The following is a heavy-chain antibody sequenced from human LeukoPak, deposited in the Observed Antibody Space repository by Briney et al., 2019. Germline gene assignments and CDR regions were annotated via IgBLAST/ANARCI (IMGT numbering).Heavy chain of an antibody. CDR1: GFYFRSYW. Sequence: GGSLRLSCAASGFYFRSYWMHWVRQAPGKGLEWVSAITGSGGNTYYADSVKGRFTISRDNSKNTLYLQMNSLRDEDTAVYYCAKWGDFDVLTGYYVPDFWGQGTLVTVSS. V-gene: IGHV3-23*01. CDR2: ITGSGGNT. J-gene: IGHJ4*02. D-gene: IGHD3-9*01. CDR3: AKWGDFDVLTGYYVPDF.